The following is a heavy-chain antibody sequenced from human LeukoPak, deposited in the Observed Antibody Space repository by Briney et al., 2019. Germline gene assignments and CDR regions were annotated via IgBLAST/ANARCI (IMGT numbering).Heavy chain of an antibody. CDR1: GGSISSYY. CDR3: ARGVLYYYDSSGYSYYFDY. V-gene: IGHV4-4*07. Sequence: SETLSLTCTVSGGSISSYYWSWIRQPAGKGLEWIERIYTSGSTNYNPSLKSRVTMSVDTSKNQFSLKLSSVTAADTAVYYCARGVLYYYDSSGYSYYFDYWGQGTLVTVSS. CDR2: IYTSGST. J-gene: IGHJ4*02. D-gene: IGHD3-22*01.